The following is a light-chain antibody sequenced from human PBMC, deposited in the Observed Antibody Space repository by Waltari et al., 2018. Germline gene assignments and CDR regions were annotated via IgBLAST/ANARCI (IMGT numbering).Light chain of an antibody. CDR1: QSVSNNY. CDR3: QRYRRSPLYT. J-gene: IGKJ2*01. Sequence: EIVLTQSPDSLSLSPGERATLSCWASQSVSNNYLAWYQQKPGKAPRLLIYSASSRATDITDRFSGSGSGTDFTLTISCLEPEDFAVYYCQRYRRSPLYTFGQGTKLEIK. CDR2: SAS. V-gene: IGKV3-20*01.